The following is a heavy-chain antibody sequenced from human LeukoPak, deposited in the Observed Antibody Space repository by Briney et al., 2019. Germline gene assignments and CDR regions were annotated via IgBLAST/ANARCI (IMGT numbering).Heavy chain of an antibody. CDR3: ARYKTGSVYYMDV. D-gene: IGHD1-14*01. CDR1: GASISSSAWY. CDR2: MYYSGST. V-gene: IGHV4-39*07. J-gene: IGHJ6*03. Sequence: SETLSLTCTVSGASISSSAWYWGWIRQPPGNGLEWIGIMYYSGSTYYNPSLKSRVTLSVDTSKNHFSLRLSSVTAADTAVYYCARYKTGSVYYMDVWGKGTTVTVSS.